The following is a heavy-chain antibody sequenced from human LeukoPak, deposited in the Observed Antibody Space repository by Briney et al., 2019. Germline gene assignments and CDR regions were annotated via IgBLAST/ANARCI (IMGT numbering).Heavy chain of an antibody. J-gene: IGHJ4*02. D-gene: IGHD5-24*01. CDR2: IYYSGST. Sequence: SETLSLACTVSGGSISSGDYYWSWIRQPPGKGLEWIGYIYYSGSTYYNPSLKSRVTISVDTSKNQFSLKLSSVTAADTAVYYCASRDGDTLSFDYWGQGTLVTVSS. CDR1: GGSISSGDYY. V-gene: IGHV4-30-4*08. CDR3: ASRDGDTLSFDY.